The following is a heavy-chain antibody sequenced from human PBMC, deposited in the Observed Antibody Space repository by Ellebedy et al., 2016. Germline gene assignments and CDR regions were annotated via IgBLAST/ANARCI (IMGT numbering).Heavy chain of an antibody. V-gene: IGHV3-30-3*01. D-gene: IGHD3-3*01. Sequence: GESLKISXAASGFTFSSYAMHWVRQAPGKGLEWVAVISYDGSNKYYADSVKGRFTISRDNSKNTLYLQMNSLRAEDTAVYYCARGGGITIFGATFDPWGQGTLVTVSS. J-gene: IGHJ5*02. CDR3: ARGGGITIFGATFDP. CDR1: GFTFSSYA. CDR2: ISYDGSNK.